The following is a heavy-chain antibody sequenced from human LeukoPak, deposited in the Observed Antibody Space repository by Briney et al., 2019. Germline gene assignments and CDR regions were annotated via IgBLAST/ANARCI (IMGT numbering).Heavy chain of an antibody. CDR1: GYTFTGYY. J-gene: IGHJ5*02. D-gene: IGHD3-10*01. Sequence: GASGNVSCKAAGYTFTGYYIHWVRQARGPGLEWMGWINPNSGGTNSEQKLPGRVTMTRDTSISTAYLALSSTRSTDTAAAFYSRFGTSRFGESRGHNWFDPWGQGTLVTVSS. CDR3: SRFGTSRFGESRGHNWFDP. CDR2: INPNSGGT. V-gene: IGHV1-2*02.